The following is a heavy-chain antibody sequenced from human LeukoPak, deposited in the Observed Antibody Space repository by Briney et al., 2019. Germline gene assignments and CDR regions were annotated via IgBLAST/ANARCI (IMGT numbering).Heavy chain of an antibody. Sequence: GASVKVSCKASGYTFTSYDINWVRQATGQGLEWMGWMNPNSGNTGYAQKFQGRVTMTRNTSISTAYMELSSLRSEGTAVYYCARGRSGIAAAGYDYWGQGTLVTVSS. D-gene: IGHD6-13*01. CDR1: GYTFTSYD. CDR3: ARGRSGIAAAGYDY. V-gene: IGHV1-8*01. CDR2: MNPNSGNT. J-gene: IGHJ4*02.